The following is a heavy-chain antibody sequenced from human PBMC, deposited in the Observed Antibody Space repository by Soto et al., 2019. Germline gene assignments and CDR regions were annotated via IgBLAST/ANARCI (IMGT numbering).Heavy chain of an antibody. D-gene: IGHD3-16*02. CDR1: GFSISSSW. CDR2: MNQDGSHV. CDR3: ARDFSYQRFDH. J-gene: IGHJ4*02. V-gene: IGHV3-7*01. Sequence: GGPLSLSCVASGFSISSSWICWIRQTPGKGLEWVTNMNQDGSHVAYADAVKGRFTVSRDNAKNAVYLQMNSLTVDDTAVYFCARDFSYQRFDHWGQGALVTVSS.